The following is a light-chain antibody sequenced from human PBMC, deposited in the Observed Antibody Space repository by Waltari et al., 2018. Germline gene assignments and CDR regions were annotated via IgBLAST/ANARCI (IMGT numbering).Light chain of an antibody. CDR3: GSYTSSTTPYV. CDR1: SSDVGGYNY. J-gene: IGLJ1*01. Sequence: QSALTQPASVSGSPGQSITISCTGTSSDVGGYNYFTWYQQHPGKAPKVMIYDVNNRPSGFSTRFSASKSGNTASLTISGLQAEDVADYYCGSYTSSTTPYVFGTGTKVTVL. V-gene: IGLV2-14*01. CDR2: DVN.